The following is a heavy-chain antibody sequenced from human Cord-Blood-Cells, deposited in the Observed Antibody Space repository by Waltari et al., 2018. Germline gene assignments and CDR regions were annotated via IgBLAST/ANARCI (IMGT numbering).Heavy chain of an antibody. Sequence: QVQLQESGPGLVKPSETLSLTCTVSGGSISSYYWSWIRQPAGKGLEWIGRIYTNGSNNYNPSLKSRVTMSVATSKTQFYLKLSSVAAADTAGYYCARDEPDSSSWYGGGKNAFDIWGQGTMVTVSS. CDR2: IYTNGSN. D-gene: IGHD6-13*01. V-gene: IGHV4-4*07. CDR1: GGSISSYY. CDR3: ARDEPDSSSWYGGGKNAFDI. J-gene: IGHJ3*02.